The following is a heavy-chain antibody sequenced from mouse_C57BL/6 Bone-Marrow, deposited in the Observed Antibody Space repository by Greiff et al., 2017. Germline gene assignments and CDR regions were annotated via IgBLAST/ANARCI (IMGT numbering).Heavy chain of an antibody. D-gene: IGHD4-1*02. V-gene: IGHV5-4*01. CDR2: ISDGGSYT. CDR1: GFTFSSYA. J-gene: IGHJ2*01. Sequence: EVQGVESGGGLVKPGGSLKLSCAASGFTFSSYAMSWVRQTPEKRLEWVATISDGGSYTYYPDNVKGRFTISRDNAKNNLYLQMSHLKSEDTAMYYCARDGVSTGTGIGVDYWGQGTTLTVSS. CDR3: ARDGVSTGTGIGVDY.